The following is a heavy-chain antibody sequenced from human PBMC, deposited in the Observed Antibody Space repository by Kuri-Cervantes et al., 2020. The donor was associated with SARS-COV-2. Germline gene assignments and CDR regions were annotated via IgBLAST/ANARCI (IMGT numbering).Heavy chain of an antibody. V-gene: IGHV1-3*01. CDR3: ARDTYCSSTSCYRGGMDV. CDR2: INAGNGNT. J-gene: IGHJ6*02. D-gene: IGHD2-2*02. Sequence: ASVKVSCKASGYTFTSYDMHWVRQAPGQRLEWMGWINAGNGNTKYSQKFQGRVTITRDTSASTAYMELSSLRSEDTAVYYCARDTYCSSTSCYRGGMDVWGQGTTVTVSS. CDR1: GYTFTSYD.